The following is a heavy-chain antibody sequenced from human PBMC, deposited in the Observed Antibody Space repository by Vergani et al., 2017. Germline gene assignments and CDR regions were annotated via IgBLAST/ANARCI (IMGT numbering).Heavy chain of an antibody. CDR3: AGGGRITGTTVDLLYY. CDR2: INPNSGGT. CDR1: GYTFTDYH. J-gene: IGHJ4*02. V-gene: IGHV1-2*02. Sequence: QVQLVQSGAEVKKPGTSVKVSCKASGYTFTDYHMHWVRRAPGQGLEWMGWINPNSGGTNYAQMFQGRVTMTRDTSISTAYMELSGLRSDDTAVYYCAGGGRITGTTVDLLYYWGQGTLVTVSS. D-gene: IGHD1-7*01.